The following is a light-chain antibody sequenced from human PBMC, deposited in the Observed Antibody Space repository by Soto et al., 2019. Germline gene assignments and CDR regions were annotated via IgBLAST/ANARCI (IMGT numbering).Light chain of an antibody. CDR1: QNISNY. CDR2: DAS. J-gene: IGKJ4*01. V-gene: IGKV3-11*01. Sequence: EIVLTQSPGTLSLSPGETATLSCRASQNISNYLIWYQQKPGQAPRLLIYDASNRATGIPARFSGSGSGTDFTLTISSLEPEDFAVYYCQQRSNWPLTFGGGTKVDIK. CDR3: QQRSNWPLT.